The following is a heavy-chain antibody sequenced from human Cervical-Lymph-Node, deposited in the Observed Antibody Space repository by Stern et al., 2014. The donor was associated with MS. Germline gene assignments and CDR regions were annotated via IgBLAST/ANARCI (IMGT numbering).Heavy chain of an antibody. J-gene: IGHJ4*02. CDR1: GYTFTDNY. CDR2: INPNSGGT. V-gene: IGHV1-2*02. CDR3: ARGNGYDWSTFDS. D-gene: IGHD5-12*01. Sequence: QLVQSGAEVNKPGASVKVSCKASGYTFTDNYLHWVRQAPGHGLEWMGWINPNSGGTHYAHKFQGRVTITRDTSISTAYMELSRLKSDDTALYYCARGNGYDWSTFDSWGQGTVVTVSS.